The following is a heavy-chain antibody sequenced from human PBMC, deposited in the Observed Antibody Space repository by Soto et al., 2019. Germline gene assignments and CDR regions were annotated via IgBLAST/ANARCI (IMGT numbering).Heavy chain of an antibody. D-gene: IGHD6-25*01. CDR3: ARWGGQRLFWRGAGMDV. V-gene: IGHV4-59*01. CDR2: IYYSGST. J-gene: IGHJ6*04. Sequence: QVQLQESGPGLVKPSETLSLTCTVSGGSISSYYWSWIGQPPGKGLEWIGYIYYSGSTNYNPSLKSRVTISGNTSKYQFSLKRSAVTGVGKVVYYCARWGGQRLFWRGAGMDVWGEGTTVTVCS. CDR1: GGSISSYY.